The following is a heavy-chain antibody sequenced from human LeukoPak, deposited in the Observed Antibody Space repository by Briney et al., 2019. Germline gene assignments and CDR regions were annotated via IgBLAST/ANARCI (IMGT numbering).Heavy chain of an antibody. Sequence: GGPLRLTCAASGLTFSSYAMHWVRQAPGRGREWVANVKQHGTEKFYVDSVKGRFTISRDNGKNSLYLQMNSLRVEDTAIYYCARAGGTSWADYWGQGTLVTVSS. D-gene: IGHD6-13*01. CDR3: ARAGGTSWADY. CDR2: VKQHGTEK. J-gene: IGHJ4*02. CDR1: GLTFSSYA. V-gene: IGHV3-7*01.